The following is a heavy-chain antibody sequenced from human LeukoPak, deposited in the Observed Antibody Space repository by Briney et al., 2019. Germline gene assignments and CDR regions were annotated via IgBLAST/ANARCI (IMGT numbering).Heavy chain of an antibody. D-gene: IGHD2-15*01. V-gene: IGHV3-23*01. J-gene: IGHJ4*02. CDR2: VFGSGGSA. Sequence: GGSLRRSGVASGFAFNSYARYWVRQAPGKGLEWVSGVFGSGGSAHCADSVKSRFTISRDNSKNTVYLDMNSLGDEDTAIYYCGKTTAGYSSGQKPAWPVDYWGPGTLVTVSS. CDR1: GFAFNSYA. CDR3: GKTTAGYSSGQKPAWPVDY.